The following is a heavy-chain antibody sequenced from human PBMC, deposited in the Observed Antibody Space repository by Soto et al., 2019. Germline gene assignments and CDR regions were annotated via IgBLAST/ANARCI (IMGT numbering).Heavy chain of an antibody. CDR2: IYYNGDT. CDR1: GGSVSSGNYF. V-gene: IGHV4-39*01. CDR3: ARRLIDTWNQGHAFDF. J-gene: IGHJ3*01. Sequence: QLQLQESGPGLVKPAETLSLKCAVSGGSVSSGNYFWGWIRQPPGKGLEWIGNIYYNGDTNYSPSRKSRVTMSVDTAQNQFSLRLTSVTAADTAVYYCARRLIDTWNQGHAFDFWGQGTLVTVSS. D-gene: IGHD1-20*01.